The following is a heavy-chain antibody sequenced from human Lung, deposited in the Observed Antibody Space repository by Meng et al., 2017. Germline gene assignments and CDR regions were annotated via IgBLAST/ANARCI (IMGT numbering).Heavy chain of an antibody. J-gene: IGHJ4*02. CDR3: ARGPTTMAHDFDY. V-gene: IGHV4-34*01. CDR1: GGSFSDYY. CDR2: INHSGST. Sequence: QVALRQWGVGLLKPSVTLSLTCVVSGGSFSDYYWSWIRQPPGKGLEWIGEINHSGSTNYNPSLESRATISVDTSQNNLSLKLSSVTAADSAVYYCARGPTTMAHDFDYWGQGTLVTVSS. D-gene: IGHD4-11*01.